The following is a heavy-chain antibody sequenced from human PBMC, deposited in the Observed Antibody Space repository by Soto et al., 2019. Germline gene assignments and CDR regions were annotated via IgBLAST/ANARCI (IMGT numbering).Heavy chain of an antibody. CDR1: GFTFSSYE. V-gene: IGHV3-48*03. D-gene: IGHD5-12*01. CDR2: ISSSGSTI. CDR3: VRSGYVPYWYFDL. Sequence: GGSLRLSCAAYGFTFSSYEMNWVRQAPGKGLEWVSYISSSGSTIYYADSVKFRFTISRDNAKNSLYLQMNSLRAEDTAVYYCVRSGYVPYWYFDLWGRGTLVTVSS. J-gene: IGHJ2*01.